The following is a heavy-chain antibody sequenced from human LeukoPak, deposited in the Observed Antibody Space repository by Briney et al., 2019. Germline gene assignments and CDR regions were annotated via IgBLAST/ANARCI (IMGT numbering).Heavy chain of an antibody. V-gene: IGHV1-2*06. D-gene: IGHD3-9*01. J-gene: IGHJ5*02. CDR2: INVNSGGT. CDR1: GYTFTSYG. Sequence: GASVKVSCKASGYTFTSYGISWVRQAPGQGLEWMGRINVNSGGTKYTEKFQGRVTMTRDTSISTAYMELSRLRSDDTAVYYCARDWWGNDILTGDNWLDPWGQGTLVTVSS. CDR3: ARDWWGNDILTGDNWLDP.